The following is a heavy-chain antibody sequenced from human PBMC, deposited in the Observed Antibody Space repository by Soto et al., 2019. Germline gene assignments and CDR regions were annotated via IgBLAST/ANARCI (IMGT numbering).Heavy chain of an antibody. CDR2: IYPGDSDT. CDR1: GYSFTSYW. V-gene: IGHV5-51*01. J-gene: IGHJ6*02. D-gene: IGHD3-3*01. CDR3: ARLGSGYYAYYYYGMDV. Sequence: GEPLKISCTGSGYSFTSYWIGWVREMPGKWLERRGLIYPGDSDTRYSPSFQGQVTISADKSISTAYLQWSSLTASDTAMSYCARLGSGYYAYYYYGMDVWGQGTTVTVSS.